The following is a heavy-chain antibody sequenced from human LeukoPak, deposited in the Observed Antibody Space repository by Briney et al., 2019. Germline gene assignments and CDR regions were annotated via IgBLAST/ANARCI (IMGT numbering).Heavy chain of an antibody. Sequence: PSESLSLTCADYGGSFSGYYWSWIRQPPGKGLEWIGEINHSGSTNYNPSLKSRVTISVDTSKNQFSLKLSSGTAADTAVYYCAREADYDILTGSSWFDPWGQGTLVTVSS. V-gene: IGHV4-34*01. D-gene: IGHD3-9*01. CDR1: GGSFSGYY. CDR2: INHSGST. J-gene: IGHJ5*02. CDR3: AREADYDILTGSSWFDP.